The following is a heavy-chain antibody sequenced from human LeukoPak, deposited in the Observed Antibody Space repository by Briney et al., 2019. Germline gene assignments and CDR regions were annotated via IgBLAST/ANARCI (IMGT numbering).Heavy chain of an antibody. V-gene: IGHV4-34*01. D-gene: IGHD5-12*01. CDR1: GGSFSGYY. Sequence: PSETLSLTCAVYGGSFSGYYWSWIRQPPGKGLEWIGEINHSGSTNYNPSLKSRVTISVDTSKNQFSLKLSSVTAADTAVYYCARGRNIVATTTSPYDYRGQGTPVTVSS. J-gene: IGHJ4*02. CDR2: INHSGST. CDR3: ARGRNIVATTTSPYDY.